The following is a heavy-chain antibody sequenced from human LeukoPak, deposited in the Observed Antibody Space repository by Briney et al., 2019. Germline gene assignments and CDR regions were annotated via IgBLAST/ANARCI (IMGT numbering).Heavy chain of an antibody. D-gene: IGHD4-23*01. V-gene: IGHV3-53*01. CDR3: ARVAHYGGNSGFDY. CDR1: GFIYSNYA. J-gene: IGHJ4*02. Sequence: GGSLRLSCAASGFIYSNYAMSWVRQAPGKGLEWVSVIYSGGSTYYADSVKGRFTISRDNSKNTLYLQMNSLRAEDTAVYYCARVAHYGGNSGFDYWGQGTLVTVSS. CDR2: IYSGGST.